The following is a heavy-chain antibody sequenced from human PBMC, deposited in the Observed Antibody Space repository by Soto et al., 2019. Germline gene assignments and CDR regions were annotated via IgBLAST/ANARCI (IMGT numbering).Heavy chain of an antibody. CDR2: ISGSGGST. V-gene: IGHV3-23*01. CDR1: GFTLSSDG. D-gene: IGHD1-26*01. J-gene: IGHJ4*02. CDR3: ARGGSYDY. Sequence: EVQLLESGGGLVQPGGSLRLSCAAPGFTLSSDGMSWVRQAPGKGLEWVSAISGSGGSTYYADSVKGRFTISRDNSKNTLYLQMKSLRVEDTAVYYCARGGSYDYWGQGTLVTVSS.